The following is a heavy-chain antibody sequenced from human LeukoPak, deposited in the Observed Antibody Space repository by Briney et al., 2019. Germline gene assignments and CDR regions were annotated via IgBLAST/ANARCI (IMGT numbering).Heavy chain of an antibody. CDR2: IYYSGST. V-gene: IGHV4-30-4*08. Sequence: PSETLSLTCTVSVGSISIGDYYWSWIRQPPGKGLEWIGYIYYSGSTYYNPSLKSRVTISVDTSKNQFSLKLSSVTAADTAVYYCARDCYCSSTSCYGYNWFDPWGQGTLVTVSS. D-gene: IGHD2-2*01. CDR1: VGSISIGDYY. CDR3: ARDCYCSSTSCYGYNWFDP. J-gene: IGHJ5*02.